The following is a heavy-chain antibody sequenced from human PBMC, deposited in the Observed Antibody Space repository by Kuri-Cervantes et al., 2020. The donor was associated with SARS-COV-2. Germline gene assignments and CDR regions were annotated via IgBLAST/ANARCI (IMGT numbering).Heavy chain of an antibody. J-gene: IGHJ4*02. CDR1: GGSFSGYY. Sequence: SETLSLTCAVYGGSFSGYYWSWIRQPPGKGLEWIGEINHSGSTNYNPSLKSRVTISVDTSKNQFSLKLSSVTAADTAVYYCARQQGGDFWSGYYHPYYFDYWGQGTLVTVSS. V-gene: IGHV4-34*01. CDR3: ARQQGGDFWSGYYHPYYFDY. CDR2: INHSGST. D-gene: IGHD3-3*01.